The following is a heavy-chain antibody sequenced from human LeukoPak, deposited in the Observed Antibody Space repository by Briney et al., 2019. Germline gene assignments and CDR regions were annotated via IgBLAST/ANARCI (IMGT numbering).Heavy chain of an antibody. CDR2: ISAYNGNT. V-gene: IGHV1-18*01. CDR3: ARAGGRGYDILTGYNYYYYGMDV. J-gene: IGHJ6*02. Sequence: ASVKVSCKASGYTFTSYGISWVRQAPGQGLEWMGWISAYNGNTNYAQKLQGRVTMTTYTSTSTAYMELRSLRSDDTAVYYCARAGGRGYDILTGYNYYYYGMDVWGQGTTVTVSS. D-gene: IGHD3-9*01. CDR1: GYTFTSYG.